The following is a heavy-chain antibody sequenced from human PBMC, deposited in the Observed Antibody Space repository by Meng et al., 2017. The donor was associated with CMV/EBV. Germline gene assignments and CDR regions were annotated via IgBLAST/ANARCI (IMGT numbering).Heavy chain of an antibody. D-gene: IGHD6-19*01. V-gene: IGHV4-39*07. J-gene: IGHJ4*02. CDR2: IYYSGST. Sequence: QLQLQESGPGLVKPSETLSPTRTVSGGSISSSTYYWGWIRQPPGKGLEWIGSIYYSGSTYYNPSLKSRVSISVDTSKNQFSLKLNSVTAADTAVYYCARSSYSSAWPTYYFDYWGQGTLVTVSS. CDR1: GGSISSSTYY. CDR3: ARSSYSSAWPTYYFDY.